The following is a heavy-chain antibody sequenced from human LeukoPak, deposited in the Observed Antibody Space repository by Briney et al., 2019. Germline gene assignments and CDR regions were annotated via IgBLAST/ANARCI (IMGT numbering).Heavy chain of an antibody. J-gene: IGHJ4*02. Sequence: GGSLRLSCAASGFTFSSYSMNWVRQAPGKGLEWVAVIWYDGSNKYYADSVKGRFTISRDNSKNTLYLQMNSLRAEDTAVYYCARKGGSGDYGVNYWGQGTLVTVSS. V-gene: IGHV3-33*08. D-gene: IGHD4-17*01. CDR1: GFTFSSYS. CDR3: ARKGGSGDYGVNY. CDR2: IWYDGSNK.